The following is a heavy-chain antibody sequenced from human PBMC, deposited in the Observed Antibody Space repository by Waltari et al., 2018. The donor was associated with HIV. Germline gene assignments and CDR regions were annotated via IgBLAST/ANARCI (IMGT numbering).Heavy chain of an antibody. V-gene: IGHV1-8*01. D-gene: IGHD6-19*01. CDR1: GYTFTSYD. Sequence: QVQLVQSGAEVKKPGASVKVSCKASGYTFTSYDINWVRQATGQGLEWMGWMTPNSGNTGYAKKFQGRVTMTRNTSISTAYMELSSLRSEDTAVYYCARAVAGTFYYYGMDVWGQGTTVTVSS. J-gene: IGHJ6*02. CDR3: ARAVAGTFYYYGMDV. CDR2: MTPNSGNT.